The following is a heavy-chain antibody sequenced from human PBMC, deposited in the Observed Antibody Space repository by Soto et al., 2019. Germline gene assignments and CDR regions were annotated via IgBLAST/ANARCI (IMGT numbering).Heavy chain of an antibody. CDR1: GGTFSSYA. CDR2: IVPIVDTS. D-gene: IGHD5-12*01. V-gene: IGHV1-69*12. J-gene: IGHJ4*02. Sequence: QVQLVQSGAEVRQPASSVKVSCKTSGGTFSSYAISWVRQAPGQGLEWMGGIVPIVDTSTYAQKFQGRFTMTADESTSTVYMGLSSLRSDDTAVYYCVRVVAIPGYPDNWGQGTLVTVSS. CDR3: VRVVAIPGYPDN.